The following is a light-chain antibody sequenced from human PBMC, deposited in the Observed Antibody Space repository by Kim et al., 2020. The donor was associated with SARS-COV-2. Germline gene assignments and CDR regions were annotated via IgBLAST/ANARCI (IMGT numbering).Light chain of an antibody. CDR2: DVI. CDR3: CSYAGTYTLV. Sequence: GRSVTISCTGTSTVVDVYNYVAGYHQHPGKAPKLMIYDVIRRPSGVPDRFSGSKSGNTASLTISGLQAEDEGDYYCCSYAGTYTLVFGGGTQLTVL. CDR1: STVVDVYNY. J-gene: IGLJ2*01. V-gene: IGLV2-11*03.